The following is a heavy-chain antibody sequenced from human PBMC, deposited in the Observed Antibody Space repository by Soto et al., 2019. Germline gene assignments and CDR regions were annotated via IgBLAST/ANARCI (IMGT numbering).Heavy chain of an antibody. CDR2: IYYSGST. J-gene: IGHJ2*01. D-gene: IGHD6-19*01. Sequence: QVQLQESGPGLVEPSQTLSLTCTVSGGSISSGGYYWSWIRQHPGKGLGWIGYIYYSGSTYYNPSLKSRVTISVDTSKNQFSLKLSSVTAADTAVYYCARGRRVAGTFGMGRSYWYFDLWGRGTLVTVSS. V-gene: IGHV4-31*03. CDR1: GGSISSGGYY. CDR3: ARGRRVAGTFGMGRSYWYFDL.